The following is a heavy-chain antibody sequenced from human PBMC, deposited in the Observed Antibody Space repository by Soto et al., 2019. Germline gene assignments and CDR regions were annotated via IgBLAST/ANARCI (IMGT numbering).Heavy chain of an antibody. CDR3: ANGPVGGYYTPYYYYYGMDV. J-gene: IGHJ6*02. CDR1: GFTFSSYG. D-gene: IGHD3-3*01. CDR2: ISYDGSNK. V-gene: IGHV3-30*18. Sequence: GGSLRLSCAASGFTFSSYGMHWVRQAPGKGLEWVAVISYDGSNKYYADSVKGRFTISRDNSKNTLYLQMNSLRAEDTAVYYCANGPVGGYYTPYYYYYGMDVWGQGTTVTVSS.